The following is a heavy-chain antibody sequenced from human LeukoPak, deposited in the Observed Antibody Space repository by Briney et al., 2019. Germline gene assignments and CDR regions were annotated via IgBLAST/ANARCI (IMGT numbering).Heavy chain of an antibody. CDR2: ITDNGGAT. Sequence: PGGSLGLSCAASGFTFSDYYMSWIRQAPGKGLEWVSIITDNGGATYYADSVKGRFTISRVNSKNTVYLRMNSLRAEDTALYYCAKGWSDSYPRGRVGDYWGQGTLVTVSS. CDR1: GFTFSDYY. V-gene: IGHV3-23*01. CDR3: AKGWSDSYPRGRVGDY. J-gene: IGHJ4*02. D-gene: IGHD3-3*01.